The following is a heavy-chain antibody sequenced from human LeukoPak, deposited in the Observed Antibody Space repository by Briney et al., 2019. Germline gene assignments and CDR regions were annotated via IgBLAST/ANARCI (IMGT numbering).Heavy chain of an antibody. CDR1: GFTFSTYN. CDR3: ARRGDSRGYYDAFDI. CDR2: VGTAGDT. Sequence: PGGSLRLSCTASGFTFSTYNMHWVRQPTGKGLEWVSAVGTAGDTYYPGSVKGRFTISRENAKNSLYLQVNSLRVGDTAVYYCARRGDSRGYYDAFDIWGQGTMVTVSS. D-gene: IGHD3-22*01. J-gene: IGHJ3*02. V-gene: IGHV3-13*01.